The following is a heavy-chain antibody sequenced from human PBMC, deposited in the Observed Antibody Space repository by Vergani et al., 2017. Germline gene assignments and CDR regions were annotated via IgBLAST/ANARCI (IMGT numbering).Heavy chain of an antibody. CDR1: GYPFSNYY. V-gene: IGHV1-46*03. J-gene: IGHJ4*02. CDR3: ARGDCGILTGYRY. D-gene: IGHD3-9*01. CDR2: INPSGGHT. Sequence: QVQVVQSGAEVKKFGASVKVSCKTSGYPFSNYYMHWVRQAPGQGLEWMGIINPSGGHTNYAQKLQGRVTMTRDTSTSTVYMELSSLRSEDTAIYYCARGDCGILTGYRYWGQGTLVTVSA.